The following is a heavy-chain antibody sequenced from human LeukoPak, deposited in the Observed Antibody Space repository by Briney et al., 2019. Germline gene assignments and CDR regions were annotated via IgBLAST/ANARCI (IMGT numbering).Heavy chain of an antibody. J-gene: IGHJ4*02. Sequence: PSPALFITCAVYVGSFCGYYCSCIRQPAGKGLRRIGEINHNGSTNYNTSLKSRVIISVDTSKNQCSLKLSSVTAADTAVYYCARGAAAGTVFDYWGQGTLVTVSS. CDR1: VGSFCGYY. CDR3: ARGAAAGTVFDY. CDR2: INHNGST. V-gene: IGHV4-34*01. D-gene: IGHD6-13*01.